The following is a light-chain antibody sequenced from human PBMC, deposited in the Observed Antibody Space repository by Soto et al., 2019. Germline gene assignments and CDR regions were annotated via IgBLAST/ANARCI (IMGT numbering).Light chain of an antibody. CDR2: QTS. CDR1: QYINTR. CDR3: QQYGSLSWT. V-gene: IGKV3-20*01. Sequence: EIVLTQSPAALSSFPGDRVTLSCRASQYINTRLAWYQHRPGQAPRLLIYQTSLRAAGIPARFSGSGSGTDFTLTISRLEPEDFAVYYCQQYGSLSWTFGQGTKVDIK. J-gene: IGKJ1*01.